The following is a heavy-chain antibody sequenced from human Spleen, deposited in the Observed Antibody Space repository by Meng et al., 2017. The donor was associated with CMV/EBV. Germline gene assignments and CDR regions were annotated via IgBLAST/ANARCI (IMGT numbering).Heavy chain of an antibody. CDR2: INHSGST. D-gene: IGHD1-26*01. V-gene: IGHV4-34*01. Sequence: ASFPGSSSSWIRQPPGKALEWIGEINHSGSTNYNPSLKSRVTISVDTSKPPFSLKLRSVTAADTAVYYCARLWLELGATGEGRWFDPWGQGTLVTVSS. CDR1: ASFPGSS. CDR3: ARLWLELGATGEGRWFDP. J-gene: IGHJ5*02.